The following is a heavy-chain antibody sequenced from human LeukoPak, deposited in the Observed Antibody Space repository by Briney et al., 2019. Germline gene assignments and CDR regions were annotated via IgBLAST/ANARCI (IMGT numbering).Heavy chain of an antibody. CDR3: AKERYCSSTSCYGPFDY. Sequence: GGSLRLSCAASGFTFDDYAMHWVRQAPGKGLEWVSGISWNSGSIGYADSVKGRFTISRDNAKNSLYLQMNSLRAEDTALYYCAKERYCSSTSCYGPFDYWGQGTLVTVSS. D-gene: IGHD2-2*01. CDR1: GFTFDDYA. V-gene: IGHV3-9*01. CDR2: ISWNSGSI. J-gene: IGHJ4*02.